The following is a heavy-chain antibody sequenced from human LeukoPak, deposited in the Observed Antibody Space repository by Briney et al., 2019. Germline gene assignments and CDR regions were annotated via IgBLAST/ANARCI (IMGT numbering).Heavy chain of an antibody. CDR1: GFTFSSYA. CDR2: ISASGGST. CDR3: ARGTLAGYFLGY. V-gene: IGHV3-23*01. D-gene: IGHD6-19*01. J-gene: IGHJ4*02. Sequence: PEGSLRLSCAASGFTFSSYAMSWVRQAPGKGLDWVSAISASGGSTSYADSVKGRFTISRDNSKNTLYLQMNSLRAVDTAVYYCARGTLAGYFLGYWGRGTLVTVSS.